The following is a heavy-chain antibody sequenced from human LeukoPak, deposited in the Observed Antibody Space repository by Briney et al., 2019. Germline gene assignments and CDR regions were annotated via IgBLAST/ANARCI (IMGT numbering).Heavy chain of an antibody. CDR2: INSDGSST. V-gene: IGHV3-74*01. D-gene: IGHD6-13*01. CDR3: ARDPAAAAGPLFDY. Sequence: PGGSLRLSCAASGFTFSTYWMHWVRQAPGKGLVWVSHINSDGSSTSYADSVKGRFTISRDNAKNTLYMQMNSLRAEDTAVYYCARDPAAAAGPLFDYWGQGTLVTVSS. J-gene: IGHJ4*02. CDR1: GFTFSTYW.